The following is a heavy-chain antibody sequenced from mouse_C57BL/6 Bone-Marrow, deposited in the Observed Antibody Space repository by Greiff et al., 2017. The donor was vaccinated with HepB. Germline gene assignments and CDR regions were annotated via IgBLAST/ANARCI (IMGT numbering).Heavy chain of an antibody. Sequence: VKLMESGPGLVQPSQSLSITCTVSGFSLTSYGVHWVRQSPGKGLEWLGVIWSGGSTDYNAAFISRLSISKDNSKSKVFFKMNSLQADDTALDYCARNGYYGSNYGYFDVWGTGTTLTVSS. CDR2: IWSGGST. J-gene: IGHJ1*03. V-gene: IGHV2-2*01. CDR1: GFSLTSYG. D-gene: IGHD1-1*01. CDR3: ARNGYYGSNYGYFDV.